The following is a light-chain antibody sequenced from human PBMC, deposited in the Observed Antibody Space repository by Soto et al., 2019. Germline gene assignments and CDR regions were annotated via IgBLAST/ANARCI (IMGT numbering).Light chain of an antibody. CDR1: QTVYTN. CDR2: GVS. CDR3: QQRSDWPWT. V-gene: IGKV3D-15*01. J-gene: IGKJ1*01. Sequence: DIVMTQSPATLSVSPGERATLSCRASQTVYTNLAWYQQKPGQAPRLLIYGVSTGATGIPDRFSGSGSGTDFTLTISRLEPEDFAVYYCQQRSDWPWTFGQGTKVDIK.